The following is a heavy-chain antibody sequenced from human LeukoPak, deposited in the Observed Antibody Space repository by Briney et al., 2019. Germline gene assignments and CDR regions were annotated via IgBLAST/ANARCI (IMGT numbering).Heavy chain of an antibody. CDR3: AKGGSIAAAGLYYFDY. CDR1: GXTFSSYA. CDR2: ISGSGGST. V-gene: IGHV3-23*01. Sequence: GGSLRLSCAASGXTFSSYAVSWVRQAPGKGLESVLAISGSGGSTYYADSVKGRFTISRDNSKNTLYLQMNGQRAEDTAVYYCAKGGSIAAAGLYYFDYWGQGTLVTVSS. D-gene: IGHD6-13*01. J-gene: IGHJ4*02.